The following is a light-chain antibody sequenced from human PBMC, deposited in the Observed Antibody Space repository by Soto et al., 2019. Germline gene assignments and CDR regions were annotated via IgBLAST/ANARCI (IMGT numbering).Light chain of an antibody. J-gene: IGKJ1*01. CDR1: QSVSSN. V-gene: IGKV3-15*01. Sequence: TRSPATVPVSPGGRVTLSCGASQSVSSNLAWYQQKPGQAPRLLIYGASTRATGIPARFSGSGSGTEFTLTISSLQSEDFAVYYCQQYNNWPRPFGQVTKVDVK. CDR3: QQYNNWPRP. CDR2: GAS.